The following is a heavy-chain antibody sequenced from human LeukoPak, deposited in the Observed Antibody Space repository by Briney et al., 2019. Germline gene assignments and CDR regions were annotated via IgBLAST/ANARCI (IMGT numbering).Heavy chain of an antibody. J-gene: IGHJ5*02. Sequence: GASVKVSCKASGYTFTSYYMHWVRQAPGQGLEWMGIINPSGGSTSYAQKFQGRVTMTTDTSISTAYMDLSSLRSDDTAVYICARDGPGYCSPTSCSDNWFDPWGQGALVTVSS. V-gene: IGHV1-46*01. CDR1: GYTFTSYY. D-gene: IGHD2-2*01. CDR2: INPSGGST. CDR3: ARDGPGYCSPTSCSDNWFDP.